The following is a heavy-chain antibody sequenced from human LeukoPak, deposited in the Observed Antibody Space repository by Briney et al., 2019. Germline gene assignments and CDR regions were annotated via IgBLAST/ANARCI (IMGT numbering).Heavy chain of an antibody. CDR2: IKKDGSEK. J-gene: IGHJ6*02. CDR3: ARGIIGDNYYGLDV. V-gene: IGHV3-7*01. Sequence: LSGGSLRLSCAASGFSLSHYWMSWVRQAPGKGLEWVANIKKDGSEKYYGDPVGGRFTFSRDNAKNSVYLQMNSVRAEDTAVYYCARGIIGDNYYGLDVWGQGTTVTVSS. CDR1: GFSLSHYW. D-gene: IGHD1-14*01.